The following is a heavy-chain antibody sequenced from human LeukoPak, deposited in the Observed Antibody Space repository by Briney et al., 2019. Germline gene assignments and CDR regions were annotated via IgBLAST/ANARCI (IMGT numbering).Heavy chain of an antibody. CDR2: ISGSGSGGST. V-gene: IGHV3-23*01. CDR3: ARQRWSWYFYMDV. D-gene: IGHD2-15*01. Sequence: GGSLRLSCAASGFTFSSSAMSWVRQAPGKGLEWVSNISGSGSGGSTYYADSVKGRFTISRDNSKNTLYLQMNSLRAEDTAVYYCARQRWSWYFYMDVWGKGTTVTISS. J-gene: IGHJ6*03. CDR1: GFTFSSSA.